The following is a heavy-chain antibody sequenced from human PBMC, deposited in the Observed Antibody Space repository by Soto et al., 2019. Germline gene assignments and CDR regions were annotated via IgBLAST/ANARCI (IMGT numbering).Heavy chain of an antibody. CDR1: GYTFTSYG. D-gene: IGHD2-15*01. V-gene: IGHV1-18*01. Sequence: GASVKVSCKASGYTFTSYGISWVRQAPGQGLEWMGWISAYNGNTNYEQKLQGRVTMTTETSTSTAYMELRSLRSDDTAVYYCARVQDSDWYDYWGQGTLVTVSS. CDR2: ISAYNGNT. CDR3: ARVQDSDWYDY. J-gene: IGHJ4*02.